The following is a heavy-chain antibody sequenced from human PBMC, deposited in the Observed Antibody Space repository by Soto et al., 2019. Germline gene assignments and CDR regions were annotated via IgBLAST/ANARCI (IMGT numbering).Heavy chain of an antibody. CDR2: ISYDGSNK. D-gene: IGHD1-26*01. CDR1: GFTFSSYG. Sequence: LRPSYAASGFTFSSYGMHWVRQAPGKGLEWVAVISYDGSNKYYADSVKGRFTISRDNSKSTLYLQMSSLTTEDTAVYYCAKVYTGRFPQAIDYWGQGTRVTVS. J-gene: IGHJ4*02. CDR3: AKVYTGRFPQAIDY. V-gene: IGHV3-30*18.